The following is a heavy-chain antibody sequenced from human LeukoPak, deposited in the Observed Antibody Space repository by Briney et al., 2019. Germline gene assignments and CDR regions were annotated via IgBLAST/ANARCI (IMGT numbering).Heavy chain of an antibody. Sequence: GGSLRLSCAASGFTFSSYAMSWVRQAPGKGLEWVSAISGSGGSPYYADSVKGRFTISRDNSKNTLYLQMNSLRAEDTAVYYCAKHRAYSSGWYYYFDYWGQGTLVTVSS. CDR2: ISGSGGSP. CDR3: AKHRAYSSGWYYYFDY. V-gene: IGHV3-23*01. CDR1: GFTFSSYA. J-gene: IGHJ4*02. D-gene: IGHD6-19*01.